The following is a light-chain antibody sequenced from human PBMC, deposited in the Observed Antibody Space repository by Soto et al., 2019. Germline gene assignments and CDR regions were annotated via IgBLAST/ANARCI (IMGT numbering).Light chain of an antibody. CDR2: GAS. V-gene: IGKV1-39*01. J-gene: IGKJ5*01. Sequence: DIHMTQSASSLSGSLGDRVTITCRASHSISNYLNWYQQKPGKAPKLLIYGASNLQSGVPSRFSGSGSGTDFTLTISSLQLEDFATYYCQQSYSTPITFGQGTRLEI. CDR1: HSISNY. CDR3: QQSYSTPIT.